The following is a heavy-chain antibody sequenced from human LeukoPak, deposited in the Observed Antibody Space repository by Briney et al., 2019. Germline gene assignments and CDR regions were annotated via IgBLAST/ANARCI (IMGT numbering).Heavy chain of an antibody. Sequence: KPSETLSLTCTVSGASIRNYYWSWNRQPPGKGLEWIGYIYTSGSTNYNPSLKSRVTISVDTSKNQFSLKLSSVTAADTAVYYCARRRSSWYDNWFDPWGQGTLVTVSS. CDR1: GASIRNYY. D-gene: IGHD6-13*01. V-gene: IGHV4-4*09. J-gene: IGHJ5*02. CDR3: ARRRSSWYDNWFDP. CDR2: IYTSGST.